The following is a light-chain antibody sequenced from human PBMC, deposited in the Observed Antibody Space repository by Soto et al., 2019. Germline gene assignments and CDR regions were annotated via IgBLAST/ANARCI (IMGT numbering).Light chain of an antibody. V-gene: IGKV1-5*03. Sequence: DIQMTQSPSPLSGSVGDRVTITCRASQTISSWLAWYQQKPGKAPKLLIYKASTLKSGVPSRFSGSGSGTDFTLTISSLQPEDSATYYCQQSNSFPLTFGGGTKVDIK. J-gene: IGKJ4*01. CDR2: KAS. CDR1: QTISSW. CDR3: QQSNSFPLT.